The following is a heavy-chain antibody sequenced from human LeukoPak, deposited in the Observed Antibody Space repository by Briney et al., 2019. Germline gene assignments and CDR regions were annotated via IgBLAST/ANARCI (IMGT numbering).Heavy chain of an antibody. CDR2: MNPNSGNT. Sequence: GASVKVSCKASGYTFTSYDINWVRQATGQGLEWMGWMNPNSGNTGYAQKFQGRVTMTRNTSISTAYMELSSPRSEDTAVYYCARGDIVVVPAAPPYYYYYYMDVWGKGTTVTVSS. CDR1: GYTFTSYD. J-gene: IGHJ6*03. D-gene: IGHD2-2*01. V-gene: IGHV1-8*01. CDR3: ARGDIVVVPAAPPYYYYYYMDV.